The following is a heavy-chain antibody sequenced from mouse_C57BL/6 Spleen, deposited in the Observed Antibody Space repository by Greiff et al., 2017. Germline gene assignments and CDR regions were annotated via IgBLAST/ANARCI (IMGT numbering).Heavy chain of an antibody. Sequence: EVHLVESGGGLVKPGGSLKLSCAASGFTFSDYGMHWVRQAPEKGLEWVAYISSGSSTIYYADTVKGRFTISRDNAKNTLFLQMTSLRSEDTALYYCARRLGRDAMDYWGQGTSVTVSS. CDR1: GFTFSDYG. D-gene: IGHD4-1*01. CDR3: ARRLGRDAMDY. CDR2: ISSGSSTI. V-gene: IGHV5-17*01. J-gene: IGHJ4*01.